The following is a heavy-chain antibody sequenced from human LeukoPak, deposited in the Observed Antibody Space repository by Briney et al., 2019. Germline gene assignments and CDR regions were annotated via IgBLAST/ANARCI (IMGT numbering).Heavy chain of an antibody. CDR1: GFTFSNYA. Sequence: PGGSLRLSCAASGFTFSNYAMTWVRQAPGKGLECVSLISGSGGSTHYVDSVKGRFTTSRDNSKNTLYLQMNSLRAEDTAVYYCAKQATGNYGIYDYWGQGTQVTVSS. CDR2: ISGSGGST. V-gene: IGHV3-23*01. D-gene: IGHD3-9*01. CDR3: AKQATGNYGIYDY. J-gene: IGHJ4*02.